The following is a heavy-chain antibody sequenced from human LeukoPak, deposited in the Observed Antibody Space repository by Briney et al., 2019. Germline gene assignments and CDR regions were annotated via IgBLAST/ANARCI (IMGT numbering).Heavy chain of an antibody. D-gene: IGHD2-2*01. Sequence: PSETLSLTCTVSTGSVSSYYWSWIRQPPGKALEWIGFIYHSGSTNYNPSLTSRVTISTDTSKNQFSLKLSSVTAADTAVYYCARGRVVPAAYNWFDPWGQGTLVTVSS. J-gene: IGHJ5*02. CDR1: TGSVSSYY. CDR2: IYHSGST. CDR3: ARGRVVPAAYNWFDP. V-gene: IGHV4-59*02.